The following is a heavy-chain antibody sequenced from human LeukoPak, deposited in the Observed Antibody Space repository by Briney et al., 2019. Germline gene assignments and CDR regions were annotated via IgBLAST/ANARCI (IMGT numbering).Heavy chain of an antibody. J-gene: IGHJ4*02. CDR1: GFTFSSYG. CDR2: ISYDGSNK. D-gene: IGHD6-13*01. Sequence: GRSLRLSCAASGFTFSSYGMHWVRQAPGKGLEWVAVISYDGSNKYYADSVKGRFTISRDNSKNTLYLQMNSLRAEDTAVYYCAKDQRAEAVLWVDYWGRGTLVTVSS. CDR3: AKDQRAEAVLWVDY. V-gene: IGHV3-30*18.